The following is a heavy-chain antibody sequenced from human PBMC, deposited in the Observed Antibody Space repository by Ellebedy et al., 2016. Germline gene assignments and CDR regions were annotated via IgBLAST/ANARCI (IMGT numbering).Heavy chain of an antibody. CDR3: ARDKSSSDPYMDV. CDR2: ISVSGADT. CDR1: GFTFSSYA. V-gene: IGHV3-23*01. D-gene: IGHD6-6*01. J-gene: IGHJ6*03. Sequence: GESLKISXAASGFTFSSYAMSWVRQAPGKGLEWVSSISVSGADTYYADSVKGRFTISRDNSKNTLYLQMNSLRAEDTAVYYCARDKSSSDPYMDVWGKGTTVTVSS.